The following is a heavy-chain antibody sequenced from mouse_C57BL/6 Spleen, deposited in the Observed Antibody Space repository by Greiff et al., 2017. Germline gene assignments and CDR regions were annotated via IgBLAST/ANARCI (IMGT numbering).Heavy chain of an antibody. CDR2: IYPGDGDT. J-gene: IGHJ4*01. D-gene: IGHD2-1*01. CDR1: GYAFSRYW. CDR3: ARTGSTDYAMDY. V-gene: IGHV1-80*01. Sequence: QVQLQQSGAELVKPGASVKISCKASGYAFSRYWMNWVKQRPGKGLEWIGQIYPGDGDTNYNGKFKGKATLTADKSSSTAYMQLSSLTSEDSAVYFCARTGSTDYAMDYWGQGTSVTVSS.